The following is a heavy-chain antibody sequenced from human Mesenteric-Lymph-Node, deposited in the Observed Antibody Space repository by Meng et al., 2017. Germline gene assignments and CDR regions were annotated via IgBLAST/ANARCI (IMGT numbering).Heavy chain of an antibody. CDR3: AKGAYLQWLGTPVDY. Sequence: GGSLRLSCAASGFTFSSYEMNWVRQAPGKGLELVSYISSSGSTIYYADSVKGRFTISRDNSKNSLYLQMNSLRAEDTALYYCAKGAYLQWLGTPVDYWGQGTLVTVSS. D-gene: IGHD6-19*01. CDR2: ISSSGSTI. V-gene: IGHV3-48*03. CDR1: GFTFSSYE. J-gene: IGHJ4*02.